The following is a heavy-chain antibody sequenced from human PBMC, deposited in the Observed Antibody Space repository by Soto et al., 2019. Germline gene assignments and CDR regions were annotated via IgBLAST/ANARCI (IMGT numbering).Heavy chain of an antibody. CDR3: ARRGDGYNYYYGMDV. CDR1: GGSISSDY. CDR2: IYYSGST. D-gene: IGHD3-10*01. Sequence: PSETLSLTCTVSGGSISSDYWSWIRQPPGKGLEWIGYIYYSGSTNYNPSLKSRVTISVDTSKNQFSLKLSSVTAADTAVYYCARRGDGYNYYYGMDVWGQGTTVTVSS. V-gene: IGHV4-59*01. J-gene: IGHJ6*02.